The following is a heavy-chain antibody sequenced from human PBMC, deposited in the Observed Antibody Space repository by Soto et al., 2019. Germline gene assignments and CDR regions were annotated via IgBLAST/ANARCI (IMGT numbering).Heavy chain of an antibody. V-gene: IGHV3-9*01. CDR1: GLIFDDYA. Sequence: EVQLVESGGGLVQPGRSLRLSCAASGLIFDDYAMHWVRQAPGKGLEWVSGSSGNGVKVGYADSVKGRFTISRINTKNALYLPMHSVRVEYTDFSYCATQGYWGQGTLVTVSS. CDR3: ATQGY. CDR2: SSGNGVKV. J-gene: IGHJ4*02.